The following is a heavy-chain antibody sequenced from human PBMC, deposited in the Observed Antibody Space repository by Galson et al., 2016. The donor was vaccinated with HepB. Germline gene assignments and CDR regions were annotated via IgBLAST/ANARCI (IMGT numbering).Heavy chain of an antibody. D-gene: IGHD3-10*01. V-gene: IGHV4-39*07. CDR2: IYYVGNT. J-gene: IGHJ4*02. CDR3: ARDSEPGKYGSGSGSFDY. Sequence: SETLSLTCTVSGGSISSTSHYWGWIRQPPGKGLEWIGTIYYVGNTYYNPSLKSRVTISVDTSKKQFSLNLSSVTAADTAVYYCARDSEPGKYGSGSGSFDYWAREPWSPSPQ. CDR1: GGSISSTSHY.